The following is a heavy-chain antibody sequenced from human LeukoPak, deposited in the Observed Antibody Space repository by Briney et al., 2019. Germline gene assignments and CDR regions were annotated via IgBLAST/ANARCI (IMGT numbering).Heavy chain of an antibody. CDR3: ARDQAGYDSSAFVY. V-gene: IGHV3-30-3*01. CDR2: ISYDGSNK. Sequence: GRSLRLSCAASGFTFSSYAMHWVRQAPGKGLEWVAVISYDGSNKYYADSVKGRFTISRDNSKNTLYLQMNSLRAEDTAVYYCARDQAGYDSSAFVYWGQGTLVTVSS. D-gene: IGHD3-22*01. CDR1: GFTFSSYA. J-gene: IGHJ4*02.